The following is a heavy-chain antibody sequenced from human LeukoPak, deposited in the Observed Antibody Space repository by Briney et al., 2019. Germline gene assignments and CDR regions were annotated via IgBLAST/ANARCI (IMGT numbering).Heavy chain of an antibody. CDR3: ASGQQLVHYFDY. V-gene: IGHV4-39*01. Sequence: KSSETLSLTCTVSGGSISISSYYWGWIRQPPGKGLEWIGSIYYSGSTYYNPSLKSRVTISVDTSKNQFSLKLSSVTAADTAVYYCASGQQLVHYFDYWGQGTLVTVSS. D-gene: IGHD6-13*01. CDR1: GGSISISSYY. J-gene: IGHJ4*02. CDR2: IYYSGST.